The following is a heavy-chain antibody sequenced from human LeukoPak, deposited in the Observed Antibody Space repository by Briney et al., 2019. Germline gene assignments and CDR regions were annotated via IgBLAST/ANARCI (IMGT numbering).Heavy chain of an antibody. CDR2: IDGDGSSR. CDR1: GFTFTSYW. CDR3: VRRSESYYFDY. V-gene: IGHV3-74*01. Sequence: GGSLRLSCAASGFTFTSYWIHWVRQVPGKGLEWVSRIDGDGSSRSYADSVKGRFTISRDNAKSTLYLQMNSLRAEDTAVYYCVRRSESYYFDYWGQGTLVTVSS. J-gene: IGHJ4*02.